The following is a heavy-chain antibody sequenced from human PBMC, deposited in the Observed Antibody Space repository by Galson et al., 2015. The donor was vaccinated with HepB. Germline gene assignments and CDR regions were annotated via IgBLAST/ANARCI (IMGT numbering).Heavy chain of an antibody. Sequence: SLRLSCAASGFTFSSYSMNWVRQAPGKGLEWVSSISSSSSYIYYADSVKGRFTISRDNAKNSLYLQMNSLRAEDTAVYYSARGYCSGGSCYEDDAFDIWGQGTMVTVSS. D-gene: IGHD2-15*01. CDR2: ISSSSSYI. V-gene: IGHV3-21*01. J-gene: IGHJ3*02. CDR3: ARGYCSGGSCYEDDAFDI. CDR1: GFTFSSYS.